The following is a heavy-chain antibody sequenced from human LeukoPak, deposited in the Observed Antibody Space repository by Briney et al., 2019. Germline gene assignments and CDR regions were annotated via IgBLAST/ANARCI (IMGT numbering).Heavy chain of an antibody. CDR2: ISSSGSTI. CDR3: ARGEYYYDSSGYYPFDY. Sequence: GGSLRLSCAASGFTFSDYYMSWIRQAPGKGLEWVSYISSSGSTIYYADSMKGRFTISRDNAKNSLYLQMNSLRAEDTAVYYCARGEYYYDSSGYYPFDYWGQGTLATVSS. J-gene: IGHJ4*02. V-gene: IGHV3-11*01. CDR1: GFTFSDYY. D-gene: IGHD3-22*01.